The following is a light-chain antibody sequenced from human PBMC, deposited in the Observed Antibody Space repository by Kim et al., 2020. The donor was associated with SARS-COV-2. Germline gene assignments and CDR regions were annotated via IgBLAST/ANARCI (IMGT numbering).Light chain of an antibody. CDR2: INN. Sequence: ELTQPPSASGTPGQGVTISCSGSRSNIGSNTVNWYQQFPGAAPKLLIFINNRRPSGVPDRFSGSKSGSTASLAISGLQPDDEADYYCAAWDDSLNGWVFGGGTQLTVL. J-gene: IGLJ3*02. CDR3: AAWDDSLNGWV. V-gene: IGLV1-44*01. CDR1: RSNIGSNT.